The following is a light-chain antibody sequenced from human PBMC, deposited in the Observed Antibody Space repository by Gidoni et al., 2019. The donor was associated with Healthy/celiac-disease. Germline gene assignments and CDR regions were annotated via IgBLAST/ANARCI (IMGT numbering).Light chain of an antibody. Sequence: QSVLTQPPSASETPGPRVTISCSGSSSNIGSNTVNWYQQLPGTAPKLLIYSNNQRPSGVPDRFSGSKSGTSASLAISGLQSEDEADYYCAAWDDSLNGHVVFGGGTKLTVL. J-gene: IGLJ2*01. CDR2: SNN. V-gene: IGLV1-44*01. CDR1: SSNIGSNT. CDR3: AAWDDSLNGHVV.